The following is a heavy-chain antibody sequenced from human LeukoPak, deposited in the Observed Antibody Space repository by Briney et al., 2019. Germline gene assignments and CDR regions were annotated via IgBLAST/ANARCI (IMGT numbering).Heavy chain of an antibody. CDR2: IYHSRST. J-gene: IGHJ4*02. D-gene: IGHD6-19*01. CDR1: GYSISSNYH. V-gene: IGHV4-38-2*02. CDR3: ARVRAVAGTPPDY. Sequence: SETLSLTCTVSGYSISSNYHWGWIRQPPGKGLEWIATIYHSRSTYYNPSLKSRVTISVDTSKNQFSLKMRSVTAADTAVYYCARVRAVAGTPPDYWGQGTLVTVSS.